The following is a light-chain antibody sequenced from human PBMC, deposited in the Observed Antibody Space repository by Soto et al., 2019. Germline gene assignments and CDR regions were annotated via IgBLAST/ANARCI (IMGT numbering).Light chain of an antibody. CDR1: QSVLYSSNNKNY. Sequence: DIVMTQSPDSLAVSLGERATINCKSSQSVLYSSNNKNYLAWYQQKPGQPPKLLIYWASTRESGVPDRFSGSGSGTDFTLTISSLQAGDVAVYYCQQYYSTPQNTFGQGTKLEIK. J-gene: IGKJ2*01. V-gene: IGKV4-1*01. CDR3: QQYYSTPQNT. CDR2: WAS.